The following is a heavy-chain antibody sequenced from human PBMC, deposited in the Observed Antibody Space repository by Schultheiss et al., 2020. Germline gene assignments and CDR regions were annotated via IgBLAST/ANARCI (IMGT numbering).Heavy chain of an antibody. J-gene: IGHJ4*02. Sequence: GESLKISCAASGFTFSSYAMSWVRQAPGKGLEWVSVIYSGGSTYYADSVKGRFTISRDNSKNTLYLQMNSLRAEDTAVYYCAKAPIAAADPWDDYWGQGTLVTVSS. CDR2: IYSGGST. V-gene: IGHV3-23*03. CDR1: GFTFSSYA. D-gene: IGHD6-13*01. CDR3: AKAPIAAADPWDDY.